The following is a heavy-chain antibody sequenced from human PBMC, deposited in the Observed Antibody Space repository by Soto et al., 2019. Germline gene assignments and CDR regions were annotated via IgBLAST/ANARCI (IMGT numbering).Heavy chain of an antibody. CDR2: INHSGST. J-gene: IGHJ5*02. V-gene: IGHV4-34*01. CDR1: GGSFSGYD. Sequence: SETLCLTCAVYGGSFSGYDGSWIRQPPGKGLEWIGEINHSGSTNYNPSLKSRVTISVDTSKNQFSLKLSSVTAADTAVYYCARAISESSSHRGWFDPWGQGTLVTVSS. CDR3: ARAISESSSHRGWFDP. D-gene: IGHD6-13*01.